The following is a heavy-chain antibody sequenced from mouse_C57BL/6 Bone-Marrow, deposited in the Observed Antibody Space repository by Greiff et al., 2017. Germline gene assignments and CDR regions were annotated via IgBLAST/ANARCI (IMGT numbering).Heavy chain of an antibody. Sequence: VQLQQSGAELVRPGASVKLSCTASGFNIKDDYMHWVKQRPEQGLEWIGWIDPENGDTEYASKFQGKATITADTSSNTAYLQLSSLTSEDTAVYYCTTKGYDYDCWYFDVWGTGTTVTVSS. CDR2: IDPENGDT. D-gene: IGHD2-4*01. CDR1: GFNIKDDY. V-gene: IGHV14-4*01. CDR3: TTKGYDYDCWYFDV. J-gene: IGHJ1*03.